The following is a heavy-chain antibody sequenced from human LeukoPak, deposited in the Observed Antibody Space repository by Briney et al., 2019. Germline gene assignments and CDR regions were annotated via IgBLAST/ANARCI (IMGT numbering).Heavy chain of an antibody. J-gene: IGHJ4*02. V-gene: IGHV3-21*01. CDR1: GFTFSSYS. CDR3: AKIIIAAAAHLDY. D-gene: IGHD6-13*01. Sequence: GGSLRLSCAASGFTFSSYSMNWVRQAPGKGLEWVSSISSSSSYIYYADSVKGRFTISRDNSKNTLYLQMNSLRAEDTAVYYCAKIIIAAAAHLDYWGQGTLVTVSS. CDR2: ISSSSSYI.